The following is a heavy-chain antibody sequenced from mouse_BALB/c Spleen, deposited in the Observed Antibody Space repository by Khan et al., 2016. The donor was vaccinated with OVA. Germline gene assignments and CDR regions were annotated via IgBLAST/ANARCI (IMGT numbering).Heavy chain of an antibody. Sequence: QVQLQQSGPGLVQPSQSLSITCTVSGFSLTTYGVHWVSQSPGKGLEWLGVIWSGGTTDYSADFISRLSITKDNTKSQVVFKMISMQVNDTAIYYCARNYDYDVGLAYWGQGTLVTVSA. CDR2: IWSGGTT. V-gene: IGHV2-2*02. CDR3: ARNYDYDVGLAY. J-gene: IGHJ3*01. D-gene: IGHD2-4*01. CDR1: GFSLTTYG.